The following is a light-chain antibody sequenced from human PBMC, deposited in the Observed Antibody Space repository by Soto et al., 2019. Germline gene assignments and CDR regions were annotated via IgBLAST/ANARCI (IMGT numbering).Light chain of an antibody. V-gene: IGKV3-20*01. CDR1: QTVIHNH. CDR2: GAS. J-gene: IGKJ5*01. Sequence: ESVLTQDTETLSLSPLDRHIFFCSSSQTVIHNHLAWHQQKPGQTPRLLVYGASSRATGIPDRFSGSGSGTDFTLTISRLEPEDFAVYYCRQHGTSPITFGQGTRLEI. CDR3: RQHGTSPIT.